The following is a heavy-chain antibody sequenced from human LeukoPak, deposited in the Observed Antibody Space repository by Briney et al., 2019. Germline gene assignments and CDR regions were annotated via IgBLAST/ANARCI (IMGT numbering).Heavy chain of an antibody. CDR1: GFTFSSYG. J-gene: IGHJ5*02. V-gene: IGHV3-30*02. D-gene: IGHD6-19*01. Sequence: PGGSLRLSCAASGFTFSSYGMHWVRQAPGKGLEWVAVIWFDETNEYYADSVKGRFTISRDNSKNTLYLQMHSLRAEDTVVYCCAKDTPRRQWLDGSWFDPWGQGTLVTVSS. CDR3: AKDTPRRQWLDGSWFDP. CDR2: IWFDETNE.